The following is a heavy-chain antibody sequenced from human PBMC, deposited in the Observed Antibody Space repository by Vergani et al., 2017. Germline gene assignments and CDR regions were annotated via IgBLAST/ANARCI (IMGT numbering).Heavy chain of an antibody. CDR2: INHSGST. V-gene: IGHV4-34*01. CDR1: GGSFSGYY. Sequence: QVQLQQWGAGLLKPSETLSLTCAVYGGSFSGYYWSWIRQPPGKGLEWIGEINHSGSTNYNPSLKSRVTISVDTSKNQFPRKLGSVTAADTAVYYCARGESINGVTTLHHYYGMDVWGQGTTVTVSS. D-gene: IGHD4-17*01. CDR3: ARGESINGVTTLHHYYGMDV. J-gene: IGHJ6*02.